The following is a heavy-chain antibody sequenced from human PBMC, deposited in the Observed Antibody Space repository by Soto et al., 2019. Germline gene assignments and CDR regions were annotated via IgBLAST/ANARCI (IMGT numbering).Heavy chain of an antibody. J-gene: IGHJ4*02. CDR3: AKGIDSSNYATFDY. V-gene: IGHV3-23*01. Sequence: PGGSLRLSCAASGFTFSDFGMSWVRQAPGKGLEWVSTIGTTGVSTYYADSVKGRFTISRDNSKNTLYLLMNSLRAEDTAIYFCAKGIDSSNYATFDYWGQGTLVTVSS. CDR2: IGTTGVST. CDR1: GFTFSDFG. D-gene: IGHD4-4*01.